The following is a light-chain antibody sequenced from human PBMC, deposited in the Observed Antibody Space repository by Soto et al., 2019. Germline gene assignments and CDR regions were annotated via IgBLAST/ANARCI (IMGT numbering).Light chain of an antibody. CDR3: QQGNSFPPT. Sequence: DIQMTQSPSSVSASVGDRVTITCRAGQNVRNSLAWYQQKPGRAPSLLISAAFSLQSGVPSRFSGSGSGTDFTLTISSPQPEDSASYYCQQGNSFPPTFGQGTKVEIK. CDR2: AAF. V-gene: IGKV1-12*01. J-gene: IGKJ1*01. CDR1: QNVRNS.